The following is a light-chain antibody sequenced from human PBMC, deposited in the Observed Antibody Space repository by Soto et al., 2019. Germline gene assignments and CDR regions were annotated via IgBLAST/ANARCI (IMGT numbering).Light chain of an antibody. V-gene: IGLV2-14*01. Sequence: QSALTQPASVSGSAGQSITISCTGTSNDVGGYNYVSWYQQHPGKAPKVMIYEVTYRPSGVSNRFSGSKSGNTASLTISELQAEDEADYYCSSFTSRGTYVFGTGTKLTVL. CDR3: SSFTSRGTYV. J-gene: IGLJ1*01. CDR1: SNDVGGYNY. CDR2: EVT.